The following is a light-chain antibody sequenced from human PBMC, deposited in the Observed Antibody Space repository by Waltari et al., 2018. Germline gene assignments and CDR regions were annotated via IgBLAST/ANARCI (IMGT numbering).Light chain of an antibody. J-gene: IGLJ2*01. Sequence: SYDLTQPPSMSLSPGQTARITCSVDVVAKQYVYWYQQKPGQSPVLVIYKDTERPSGIPERFSGSSAGTTVTLTISGVQAEDEADYYCQSADRTGTFVIFGGGTKLTVL. V-gene: IGLV3-25*03. CDR2: KDT. CDR1: VVAKQY. CDR3: QSADRTGTFVI.